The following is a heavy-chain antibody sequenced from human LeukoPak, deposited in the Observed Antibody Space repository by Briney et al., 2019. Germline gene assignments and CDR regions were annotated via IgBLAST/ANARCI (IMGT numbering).Heavy chain of an antibody. J-gene: IGHJ4*02. Sequence: ASVKVSCKASGYTFSSCAIVWVRQTPGQGREWMGGINTNTVKPKYAHGFTGRFVLSLDTSVSTAYLQISSLKAEDTAVYYCARETYRSFDYWGQGTLVTVSS. CDR3: ARETYRSFDY. CDR1: GYTFSSCA. D-gene: IGHD3-16*01. V-gene: IGHV7-4-1*02. CDR2: INTNTVKP.